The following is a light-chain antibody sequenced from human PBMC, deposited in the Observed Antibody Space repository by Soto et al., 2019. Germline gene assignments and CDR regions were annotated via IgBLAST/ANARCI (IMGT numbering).Light chain of an antibody. J-gene: IGLJ3*02. CDR2: SNN. Sequence: QSVLTQPPSASGTPGQRVTISCSGSSSNIGSNIVNWYQQLPGTAPKLLIHSNNQRPSGVPDRFSGSKSGTSASLAISGLQSEDEADYYCAAWDGSLNGPVFGGGTKLTVL. CDR3: AAWDGSLNGPV. CDR1: SSNIGSNI. V-gene: IGLV1-44*01.